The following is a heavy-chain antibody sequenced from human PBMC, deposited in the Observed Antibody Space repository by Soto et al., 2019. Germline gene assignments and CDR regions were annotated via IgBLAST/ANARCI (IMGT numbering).Heavy chain of an antibody. V-gene: IGHV1-2*04. J-gene: IGHJ5*02. Sequence: ASVKVSCKASGYTFTGYYMHWVRQAPGQGLEWMGWINPNSGGTNYAQKFQGWVTMTRDTSISTAYMELSRLRSDDTAVYYCARGSPIVTDPRGVSAWFDPWGQGTLVTVSS. D-gene: IGHD3-10*01. CDR3: ARGSPIVTDPRGVSAWFDP. CDR2: INPNSGGT. CDR1: GYTFTGYY.